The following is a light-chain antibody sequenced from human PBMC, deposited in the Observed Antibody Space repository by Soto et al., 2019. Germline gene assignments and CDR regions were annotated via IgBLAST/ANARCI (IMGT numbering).Light chain of an antibody. CDR1: SSSVGAGYD. CDR3: QSYDNILSAVV. V-gene: IGLV1-40*01. J-gene: IGLJ2*01. Sequence: QSVLTQPPSVSGAPGQRVTISCTGSSSSVGAGYDVHWYQHLPGTAPKLLIFSNTNRPSGVPDRFSGSKSGTSVSLAIAGLRAEDEGDYYCQSYDNILSAVVFGGGTKLTVL. CDR2: SNT.